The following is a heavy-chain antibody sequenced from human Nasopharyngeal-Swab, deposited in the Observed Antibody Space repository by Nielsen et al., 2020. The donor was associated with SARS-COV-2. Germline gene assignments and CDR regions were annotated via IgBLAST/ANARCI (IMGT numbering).Heavy chain of an antibody. CDR3: ASGIFSPSYY. Sequence: GGSLRLSCAASGFTFSSYSMNWFRQAPGKGLAWVALINSDGSTTSYADSVKGRFTISRDDGKNTLYLEMNSLRAEDTAIYYCASGIFSPSYYWDQGTLVTVSS. CDR1: GFTFSSYS. V-gene: IGHV3-74*01. D-gene: IGHD3-10*01. J-gene: IGHJ4*02. CDR2: INSDGSTT.